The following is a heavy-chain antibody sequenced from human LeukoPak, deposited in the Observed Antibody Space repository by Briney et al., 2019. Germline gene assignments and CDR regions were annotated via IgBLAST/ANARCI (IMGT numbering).Heavy chain of an antibody. J-gene: IGHJ6*02. V-gene: IGHV1-18*01. Sequence: ASVKVSCKASGYTFTSYGISWVRQAPGQGLEWMGWISAYNGNTNYAQKFQGRVTMTRNTSISTAYMELSSLRSEDTAVYYCARDAKTSTIFGVVITYYYYYGMDVWGQGTTVTVSS. CDR2: ISAYNGNT. CDR1: GYTFTSYG. CDR3: ARDAKTSTIFGVVITYYYYYGMDV. D-gene: IGHD3-3*01.